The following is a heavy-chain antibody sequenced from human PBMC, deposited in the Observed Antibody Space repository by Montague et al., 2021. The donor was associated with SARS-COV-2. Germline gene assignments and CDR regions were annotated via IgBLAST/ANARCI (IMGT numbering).Heavy chain of an antibody. CDR3: ARGRDQLGWFDP. D-gene: IGHD7-27*01. J-gene: IGHJ5*02. V-gene: IGHV4-59*01. CDR1: GGSISSYY. CDR2: MSYSGTT. Sequence: SETLSLTCTVSGGSISSYYWSWIWQPPGTGLEWIGYMSYSGTTNYNPSLRSRLTMSIDMSKDQLSLTLSSLTAADAAVYYCARGRDQLGWFDPWGQGTLVTVSS.